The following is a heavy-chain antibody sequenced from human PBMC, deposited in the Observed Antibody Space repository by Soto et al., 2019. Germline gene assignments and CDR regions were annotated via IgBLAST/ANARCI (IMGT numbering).Heavy chain of an antibody. CDR3: ARDPTPYCSLTVCDGAFAAFGI. CDR2: INPSGGST. V-gene: IGHV1-46*03. J-gene: IGHJ3*02. D-gene: IGHD2-15*01. CDR1: GYTFTSYY. Sequence: ASVKVSCKASGYTFTSYYTHWVRQAPGQGLEWMGIINPSGGSTSYAQKFQGRVTMTRDTSTSTVYMELSSLRSEDTAVYYCARDPTPYCSLTVCDGAFAAFGIWGQGAVVTV.